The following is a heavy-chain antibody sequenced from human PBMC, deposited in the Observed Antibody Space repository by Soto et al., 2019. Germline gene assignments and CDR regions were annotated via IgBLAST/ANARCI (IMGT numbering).Heavy chain of an antibody. CDR3: AKAYSTTWYYFDY. CDR2: ISGSGGST. CDR1: GFTFSSYA. V-gene: IGHV3-23*01. Sequence: GGSLRLSCAASGFTFSSYAMSWVRQAPGKGLEWVSAISGSGGSTYYADSVKGRFTISSDNSNNTLYLQMNSLRSEGTAVYYCAKAYSTTWYYFDYWGQGTLVTVSS. J-gene: IGHJ4*02. D-gene: IGHD6-13*01.